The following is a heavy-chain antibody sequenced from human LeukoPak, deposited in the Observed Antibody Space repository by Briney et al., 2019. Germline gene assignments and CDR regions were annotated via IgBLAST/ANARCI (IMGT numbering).Heavy chain of an antibody. V-gene: IGHV3-15*01. CDR3: TKVSEGFDI. CDR1: GFTFSNAW. CDR2: IKSKTEGGTT. J-gene: IGHJ3*02. Sequence: PGGSLRLSCAASGFTFSNAWMSWVRQAPGKGLEWVGRIKSKTEGGTTDYAAPVKGRVTISRDDLKNMMYLQMNSLKVEDTAVYYCTKVSEGFDIWGQGTMVTVSS.